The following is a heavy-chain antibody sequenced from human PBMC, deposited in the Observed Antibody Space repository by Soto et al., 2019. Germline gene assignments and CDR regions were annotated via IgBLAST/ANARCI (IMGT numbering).Heavy chain of an antibody. CDR2: IYYNGKT. CDR3: TRANWYSEY. V-gene: IGHV4-59*11. CDR1: GGSISNHY. J-gene: IGHJ4*02. Sequence: QVQLQESGPGLVKPSETLSLTCSVSGGSISNHYWSWIRQPPGKGLEWIGYIYYNGKTNYNPSLKSLVTMSVDTSRNQISLKLTTVTAAHAAVYYCTRANWYSEYWGQGTLVTVPS. D-gene: IGHD7-27*01.